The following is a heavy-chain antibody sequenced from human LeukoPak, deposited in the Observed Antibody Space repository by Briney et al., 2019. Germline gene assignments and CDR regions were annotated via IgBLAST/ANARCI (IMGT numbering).Heavy chain of an antibody. Sequence: AGGSLRLSCAASGFTFSDYAMSWFRQAPGKGLEWIGNIYYSGSTYYTPSLKSRVTMSVDTSKNQFSLKLSSVTAADTAVYYCARGRLVGPTTEFDYWGQGTLVTVSS. D-gene: IGHD1-26*01. CDR3: ARGRLVGPTTEFDY. CDR2: IYYSGST. CDR1: GFTFSDYA. J-gene: IGHJ4*02. V-gene: IGHV4-59*04.